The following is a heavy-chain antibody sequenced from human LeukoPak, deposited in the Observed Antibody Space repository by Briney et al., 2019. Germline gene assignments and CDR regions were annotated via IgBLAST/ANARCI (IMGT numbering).Heavy chain of an antibody. CDR2: INYSGNT. Sequence: SETLSLTCTVSGGSISSYYWSWIRQPPGKGLEWIGYINYSGNTNYNPSLKSRVTVSVDTSKNQFSLKLSSVTAADTAVYYCARLGIAAALFDSWGQGTLVTVSS. CDR3: ARLGIAAALFDS. J-gene: IGHJ4*02. D-gene: IGHD6-13*01. V-gene: IGHV4-59*01. CDR1: GGSISSYY.